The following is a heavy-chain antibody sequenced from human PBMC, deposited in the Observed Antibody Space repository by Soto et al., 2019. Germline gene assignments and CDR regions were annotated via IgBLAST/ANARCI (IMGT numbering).Heavy chain of an antibody. V-gene: IGHV1-18*04. CDR3: ASTWWSGYYSFDY. Sequence: ASVKVSCKASGYNFMGLYIHWVRQAPGQGLEWMGWISAYNGNTNYAQKLQGRVTMTTDTSTSTAYMELRSLRSDDTAVYYCASTWWSGYYSFDYWGQGTLVTVSS. D-gene: IGHD3-3*01. CDR2: ISAYNGNT. CDR1: GYNFMGLY. J-gene: IGHJ4*02.